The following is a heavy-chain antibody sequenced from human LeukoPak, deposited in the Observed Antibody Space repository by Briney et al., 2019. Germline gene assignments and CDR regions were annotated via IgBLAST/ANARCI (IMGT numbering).Heavy chain of an antibody. CDR2: IYPGDSDT. CDR1: GYSFTSYW. V-gene: IGHV5-51*01. CDR3: ARQNSCGGDCYYYYYMDV. Sequence: GESLKISCKGSGYSFTSYWIGWVRQMPGKGLEWMGIIYPGDSDTRYSPSFQGQVTISADKSISTSYLQWSSLKASDTAMYYCARQNSCGGDCYYYYYMDVWGKGTTVTVSS. J-gene: IGHJ6*03. D-gene: IGHD2-21*01.